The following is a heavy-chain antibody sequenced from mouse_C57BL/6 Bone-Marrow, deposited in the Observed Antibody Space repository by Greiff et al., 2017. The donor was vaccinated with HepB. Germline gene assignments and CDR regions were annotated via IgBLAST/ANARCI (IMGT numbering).Heavy chain of an antibody. Sequence: VKLVESGPGLVQPSQSLSITCTVSGFSLTSYGVHWVRQSPGKGLEWLGVIWSGGSTDYNAAFISRLSISKDNSKSQVFFKMNSLQADDTAIYYCARNSRSYWYFDVWGTGTTVTVSS. CDR3: ARNSRSYWYFDV. CDR2: IWSGGST. CDR1: GFSLTSYG. V-gene: IGHV2-2*01. J-gene: IGHJ1*03.